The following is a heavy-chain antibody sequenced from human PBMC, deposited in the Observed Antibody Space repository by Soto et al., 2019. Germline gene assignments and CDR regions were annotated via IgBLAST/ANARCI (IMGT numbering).Heavy chain of an antibody. CDR3: ASRYGYSFDY. CDR2: IHYSGST. Sequence: QVQLQASGPGLVKPSETLSLTCTVSGGSISSYYWSWIRQPPGKGLEWIGYIHYSGSTNYNPSLKSRVTRSVDTSKNQFSLTLSSVTAADTAVYYCASRYGYSFDYLGQGTLVTVSS. V-gene: IGHV4-59*08. D-gene: IGHD1-1*01. J-gene: IGHJ4*02. CDR1: GGSISSYY.